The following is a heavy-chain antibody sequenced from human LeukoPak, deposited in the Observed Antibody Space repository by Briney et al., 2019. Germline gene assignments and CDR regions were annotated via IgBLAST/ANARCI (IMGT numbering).Heavy chain of an antibody. CDR2: ISSSSSYI. Sequence: PGGSLRLSCAASGYTFSSYSMNWVRQAPGKGLEWVSSISSSSSYIYYADSVKGRFTISRDNAKNSLYLQMNSLRAEDTAAYYCARFRYSGYDFDYWGQGTLVTVSS. D-gene: IGHD5-12*01. J-gene: IGHJ4*02. V-gene: IGHV3-21*01. CDR1: GYTFSSYS. CDR3: ARFRYSGYDFDY.